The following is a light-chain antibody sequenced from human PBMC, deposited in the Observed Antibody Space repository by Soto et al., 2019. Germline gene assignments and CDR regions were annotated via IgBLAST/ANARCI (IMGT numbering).Light chain of an antibody. CDR3: QQYGNSPVT. Sequence: EIVMTQSPATLSLTPGERATLSCRASQNIRSNYLAWYQQKPGQAPRLLIFGASSRATGIPDTFTGSGSGTDFTLTISRLEAEDSAVYYCQQYGNSPVTFGQGTKLEIK. CDR1: QNIRSNY. V-gene: IGKV3-20*01. J-gene: IGKJ2*01. CDR2: GAS.